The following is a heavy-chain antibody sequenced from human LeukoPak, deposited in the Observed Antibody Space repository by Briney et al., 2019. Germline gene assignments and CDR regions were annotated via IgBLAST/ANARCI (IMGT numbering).Heavy chain of an antibody. CDR1: GFTFSRNA. D-gene: IGHD5-24*01. J-gene: IGHJ4*02. CDR3: VKAGSRWLHHFDY. CDR2: ISGSGGST. V-gene: IGHV3-23*01. Sequence: GGSLRLSCSASGFTFSRNAMHWVRQAPGKGLEYVSAISGSGGSTYYADSVKGRFTISRDNSKNTLYLQMNSLRAEDTAVYYCVKAGSRWLHHFDYWGQGTLVTVSS.